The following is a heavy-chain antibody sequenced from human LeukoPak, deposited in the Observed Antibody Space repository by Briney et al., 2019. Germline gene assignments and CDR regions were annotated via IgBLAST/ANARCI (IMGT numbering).Heavy chain of an antibody. CDR2: IYTSGST. D-gene: IGHD6-19*01. J-gene: IGHJ4*02. Sequence: SETLSLTCTVSGGSISSYYWSCIRQPAGRGLEWIGRIYTSGSTNYNPSLKSRVTMSVDTSKNQFSLKLSSVTAADTAVYYCARFSSGWYLTYYFDYWGQGTLVTVSS. CDR1: GGSISSYY. V-gene: IGHV4-4*07. CDR3: ARFSSGWYLTYYFDY.